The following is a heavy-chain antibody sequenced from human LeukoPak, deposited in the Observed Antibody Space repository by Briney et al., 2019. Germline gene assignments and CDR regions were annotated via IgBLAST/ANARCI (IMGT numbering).Heavy chain of an antibody. CDR2: ISYDGSNK. CDR1: GFTFSSYA. Sequence: PGGSLRLSCAASGFTFSSYAMHWVRQAPGKGLEWVAVISYDGSNKYYADSVKGRFTISRDNSKNTLYLQMNSLRAEDTAVYYCAREVAAADLYYFDYWGQGTLVTVSS. J-gene: IGHJ4*02. V-gene: IGHV3-30*04. CDR3: AREVAAADLYYFDY. D-gene: IGHD6-13*01.